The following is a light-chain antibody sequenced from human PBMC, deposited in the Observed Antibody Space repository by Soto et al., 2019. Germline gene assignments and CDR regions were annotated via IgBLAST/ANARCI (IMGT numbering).Light chain of an antibody. CDR1: QSVASS. V-gene: IGKV3-15*01. J-gene: IGKJ5*01. CDR2: GAS. CDR3: QQYNYWPIT. Sequence: EIVMTQSPGTLSASPGERVTLSCRASQSVASSVACYQQKPGQAPRLILYGASTRATGFPARFSGSGSGTEFTLTISSLQSEDFAVYLRQQYNYWPITFGQGTRLEIK.